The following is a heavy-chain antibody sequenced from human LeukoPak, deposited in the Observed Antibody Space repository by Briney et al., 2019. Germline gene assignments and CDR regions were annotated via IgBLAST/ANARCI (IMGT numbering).Heavy chain of an antibody. CDR1: GGTFSSYA. J-gene: IGHJ4*02. Sequence: AVKVSCKASGGTFSSYAISWVRQAPGQGLEWMGRIIPILGIANYAQKFQGRVTITADKSTSTAYMELSSLRSEDTAVYYCARGDYYDSSGDIDYWGQGTLVTVSS. CDR2: IIPILGIA. D-gene: IGHD3-22*01. V-gene: IGHV1-69*04. CDR3: ARGDYYDSSGDIDY.